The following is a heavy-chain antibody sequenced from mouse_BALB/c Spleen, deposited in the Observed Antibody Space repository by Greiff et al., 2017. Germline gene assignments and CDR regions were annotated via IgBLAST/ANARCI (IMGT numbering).Heavy chain of an antibody. CDR1: GYAFTNYL. J-gene: IGHJ4*01. V-gene: IGHV1-54*01. CDR2: INPGSGGT. CDR3: ARWGGYDGYYYAMDY. D-gene: IGHD2-2*01. Sequence: QVQLQQFGAELVKPGASVKVSCKASGYAFTNYLIEWVKQRPGQGLEWIGVINPGSGGTNYNEKFKGKATLTADKSSSTAYMQLSSLTSDDSAVYFCARWGGYDGYYYAMDYWGQGTSVTVSS.